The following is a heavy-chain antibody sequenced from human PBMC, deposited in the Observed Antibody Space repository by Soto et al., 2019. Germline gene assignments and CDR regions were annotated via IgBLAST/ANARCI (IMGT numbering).Heavy chain of an antibody. CDR3: AKGSTRQVAVAGYYFDY. V-gene: IGHV3-23*01. CDR1: GFTFSSYA. J-gene: IGHJ4*02. D-gene: IGHD6-19*01. CDR2: ISGSGGST. Sequence: PGGSLGLSCAASGFTFSSYAMSWVRQAPGKGLEWVSAISGSGGSTYYADSVKGRFTISRDNSKNTLYLQMNSLRAEDTAVYYCAKGSTRQVAVAGYYFDYWGQGTLVTVSS.